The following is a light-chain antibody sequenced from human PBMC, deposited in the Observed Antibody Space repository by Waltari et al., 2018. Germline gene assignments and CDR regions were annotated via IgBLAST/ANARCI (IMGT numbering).Light chain of an antibody. J-gene: IGLJ3*02. CDR1: SSDVGGYNY. CDR3: CSYAGSYTWV. CDR2: DVS. V-gene: IGLV2-11*01. Sequence: QSALTQPRSVSGSPGQSVTISCTGTSSDVGGYNYVSWYQQHPDNAPKLMIYDVSTRPSGVPDRFSGSKSGNTASLTISGLQAEDEADYYCCSYAGSYTWVFGGGTKLTVL.